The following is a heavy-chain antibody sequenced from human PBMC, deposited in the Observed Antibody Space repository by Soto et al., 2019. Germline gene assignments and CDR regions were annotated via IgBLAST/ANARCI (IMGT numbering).Heavy chain of an antibody. V-gene: IGHV3-48*02. J-gene: IGHJ4*02. CDR3: ARSVEGHFDY. Sequence: EVQLVESGGDLVPRGGSLRLSCVASGFTFSVYSMNWVRHAPGKGLEWFAYITSDTKTIKYADSVKGRFTISRDNAKNSVYLQMNSLRDEDTAVYYCARSVEGHFDYWGQGTVVTVSS. CDR1: GFTFSVYS. CDR2: ITSDTKTI. D-gene: IGHD2-2*01.